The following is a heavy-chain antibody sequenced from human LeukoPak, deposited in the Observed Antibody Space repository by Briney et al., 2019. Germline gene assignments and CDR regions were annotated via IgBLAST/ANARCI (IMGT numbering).Heavy chain of an antibody. CDR3: ARDRESSGYYHFDY. J-gene: IGHJ4*02. CDR2: IIPIFGTA. D-gene: IGHD3-22*01. V-gene: IGHV1-69*13. Sequence: ASVTVSSKASGGTFSIYAISWVRQAPGQGLEWMGGIIPIFGTANYAQKFQGRVTITADESTSTAYMELSSLRSEDTAVYYCARDRESSGYYHFDYWGQGTLVTVSS. CDR1: GGTFSIYA.